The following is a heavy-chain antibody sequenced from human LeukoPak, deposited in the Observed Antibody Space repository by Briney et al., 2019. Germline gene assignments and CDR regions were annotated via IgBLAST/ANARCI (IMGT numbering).Heavy chain of an antibody. CDR3: ARDDYYGSGSYYGYYYYGMDV. V-gene: IGHV3-7*03. Sequence: PGGSLRLSCAASGFTFSSYWMSWVRQAPGKGLEWVANIKQDGSEKYYVDSVKGRFTISRGNAKNSLYLQMNSLRAEDTAVYYCARDDYYGSGSYYGYYYYGMDVWGKGPRSPSPQ. D-gene: IGHD3-10*01. J-gene: IGHJ6*01. CDR2: IKQDGSEK. CDR1: GFTFSSYW.